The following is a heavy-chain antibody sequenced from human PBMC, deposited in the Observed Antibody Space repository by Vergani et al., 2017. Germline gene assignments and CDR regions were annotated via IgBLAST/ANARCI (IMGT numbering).Heavy chain of an antibody. CDR3: ARDLRSRWPYYYYYGMDV. CDR2: ISSSSSTI. J-gene: IGHJ6*02. CDR1: GFTFDDYA. Sequence: EVQLVESGGGLVQPGRSLRLSCAASGFTFDDYAMHWVRQAPGKGLEWVSYISSSSSTIYYADSVKGRFTISRDNAKNSLYLQMNSLRAEDTAVYYCARDLRSRWPYYYYYGMDVWGQGP. D-gene: IGHD5-24*01. V-gene: IGHV3-48*01.